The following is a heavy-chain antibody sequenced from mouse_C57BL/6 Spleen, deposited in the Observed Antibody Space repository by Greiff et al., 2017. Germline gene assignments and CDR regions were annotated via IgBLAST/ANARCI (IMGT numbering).Heavy chain of an antibody. CDR2: IDPENGDT. J-gene: IGHJ3*01. CDR1: GFNIKDDY. Sequence: EVKLMESGAELVRPGASVKLSCTASGFNIKDDYMHWVKQRPEQGLEWIGWIDPENGDTEYASKFQGKATITADTSSNTAYLQLSSLTSEDTAVYYCTTDGSSSAWFAYWGQGTLVTVSA. V-gene: IGHV14-4*01. D-gene: IGHD1-1*01. CDR3: TTDGSSSAWFAY.